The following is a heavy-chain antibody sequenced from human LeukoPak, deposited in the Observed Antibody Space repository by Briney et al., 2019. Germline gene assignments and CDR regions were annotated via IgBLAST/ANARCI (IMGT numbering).Heavy chain of an antibody. CDR2: INPSGDST. Sequence: ASVKVSCKASGYSFTSYYMHWVRQAPGQGLEGMGIINPSGDSTTYAQKFQGRVTMTRDTSTRTVYMELSSLRSDDMAVYYCARENDYGNNWFDPWGQGTLVTVSS. CDR3: ARENDYGNNWFDP. V-gene: IGHV1-46*01. J-gene: IGHJ5*02. D-gene: IGHD4-17*01. CDR1: GYSFTSYY.